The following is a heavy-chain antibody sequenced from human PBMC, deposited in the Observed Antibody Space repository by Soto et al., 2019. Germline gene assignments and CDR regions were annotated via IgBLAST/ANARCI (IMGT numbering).Heavy chain of an antibody. D-gene: IGHD3-9*01. CDR2: INPDGGGT. V-gene: IGHV1-46*01. CDR1: GYTFTSYY. Sequence: QVQLVQSGAEVKKPGASVKVSCKASGYTFTSYYMHWVRLAPGQGLEWMGIINPDGGGTSYAQQFQCRVIMTRDTSTSTVDMEISSLRAEDTAEYYCAVGDNYCSMDVCGHSTAVTVSS. CDR3: AVGDNYCSMDV. J-gene: IGHJ6*02.